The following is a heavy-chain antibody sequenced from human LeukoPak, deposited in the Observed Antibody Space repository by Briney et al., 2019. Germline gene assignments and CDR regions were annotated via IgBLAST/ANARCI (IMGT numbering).Heavy chain of an antibody. J-gene: IGHJ5*02. CDR3: ARVTPKEVVVAATRSLNWFDP. Sequence: SQTLSLTCTVSGGSISSGGYYWSWIRQHPGKGLEWIGYIYYSGSTYYNPSLKSRVTISVDTSKNQFSLKLSSVTAADTAVYYCARVTPKEVVVAATRSLNWFDPWGQGTLVTVSS. V-gene: IGHV4-31*03. D-gene: IGHD2-15*01. CDR2: IYYSGST. CDR1: GGSISSGGYY.